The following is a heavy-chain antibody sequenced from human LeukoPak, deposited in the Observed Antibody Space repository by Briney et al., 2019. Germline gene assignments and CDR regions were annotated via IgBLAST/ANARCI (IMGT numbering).Heavy chain of an antibody. J-gene: IGHJ4*02. V-gene: IGHV4-30-4*08. CDR2: IYYSGST. Sequence: PSETLSLTRTVPGGSISSGDYYWSWIRQPPGKGLEWIGYIYYSGSTYYNPSLKSRVTISVDTSKNQFFLKLSSVTAADTAVYYCARAGAGYNFDYWGQGTLVTVSS. D-gene: IGHD5-24*01. CDR1: GGSISSGDYY. CDR3: ARAGAGYNFDY.